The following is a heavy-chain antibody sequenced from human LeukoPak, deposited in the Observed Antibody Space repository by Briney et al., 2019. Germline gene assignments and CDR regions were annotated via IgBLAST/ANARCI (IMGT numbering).Heavy chain of an antibody. CDR1: GYTFTSYG. J-gene: IGHJ6*02. D-gene: IGHD5-12*01. V-gene: IGHV1-2*02. Sequence: ASVKVSCKASGYTFTSYGISWVRQAPGQGLEWMGWINPNSGGTNYAQKFQGRVTMTRDTSISTAYMELSRLRSDDTAVYYCARGLGDYFYYGMDVWGQGTTVTVSS. CDR3: ARGLGDYFYYGMDV. CDR2: INPNSGGT.